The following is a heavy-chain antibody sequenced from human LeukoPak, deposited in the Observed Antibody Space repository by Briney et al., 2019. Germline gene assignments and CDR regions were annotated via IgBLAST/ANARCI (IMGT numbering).Heavy chain of an antibody. J-gene: IGHJ6*02. CDR3: ARVSHIVRWLAYYYYYGMDV. CDR2: IYGDGSFT. V-gene: IGHV3-74*01. D-gene: IGHD6-19*01. Sequence: GGSLRLSCAASGFTFSNFWMHWVRQAPGKGLVWVALIYGDGSFTRYADSVKGRFTISRDNAKNTVYLQMNSLRAEDTAVYYCARVSHIVRWLAYYYYYGMDVWGQGTTVTVSS. CDR1: GFTFSNFW.